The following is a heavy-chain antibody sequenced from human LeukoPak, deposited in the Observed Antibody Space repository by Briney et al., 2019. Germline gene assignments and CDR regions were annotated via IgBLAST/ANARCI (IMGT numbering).Heavy chain of an antibody. CDR3: ARHLGYCTNGVCYTTFDS. V-gene: IGHV5-51*01. D-gene: IGHD2-8*01. J-gene: IGHJ5*01. Sequence: GESLKISCKGSGYSFTNYWIGWMRQMPGKGPEWMGIIYPGDSDTRYSPSFQGQVTISADKSITTAYLQWSSLKASDTAMYYCARHLGYCTNGVCYTTFDSWGQGTLVTVSS. CDR1: GYSFTNYW. CDR2: IYPGDSDT.